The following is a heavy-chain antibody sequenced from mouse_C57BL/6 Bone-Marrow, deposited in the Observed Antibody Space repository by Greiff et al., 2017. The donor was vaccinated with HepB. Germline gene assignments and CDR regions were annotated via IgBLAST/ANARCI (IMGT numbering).Heavy chain of an antibody. Sequence: QVQLQQSGAELARPGASVKLSCKASGYTFTSYGISWVKQRTGQGLEWIGEIYPRSGNTYYNEKFKGKATLTADKSSSTAYMELRSLTSEDSVVYFCARFYYFDYWGQGTTLTVSS. CDR3: ARFYYFDY. CDR1: GYTFTSYG. J-gene: IGHJ2*01. CDR2: IYPRSGNT. V-gene: IGHV1-81*01.